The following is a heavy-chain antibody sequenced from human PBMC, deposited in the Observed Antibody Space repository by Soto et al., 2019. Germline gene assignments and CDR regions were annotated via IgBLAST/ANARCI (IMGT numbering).Heavy chain of an antibody. V-gene: IGHV3-30*18. CDR3: ANSLEANYYYGMDV. CDR2: ISYDGSNY. Sequence: GGSLRLSCAASGFTLSSYGMHWVRKATGKGLEWVAVISYDGSNYYYADSVEGRVTISRDNSNNTLYLQMNCLRAEDTVVYYCANSLEANYYYGMDVWGQGSTVTVSS. CDR1: GFTLSSYG. D-gene: IGHD1-26*01. J-gene: IGHJ6*02.